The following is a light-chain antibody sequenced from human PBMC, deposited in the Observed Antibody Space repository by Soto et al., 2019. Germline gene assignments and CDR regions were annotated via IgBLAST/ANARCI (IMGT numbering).Light chain of an antibody. J-gene: IGKJ1*01. Sequence: DIQMTQSPSTVSASVGDRVTITCRASQSIGSWLAWYQQKPGKAPKLLIYDASILEAGVPSRFSGSGSGTEFTLTISSLQSDDFATYYCQQYDSYSLTFGQGTKVEIK. V-gene: IGKV1-5*01. CDR3: QQYDSYSLT. CDR1: QSIGSW. CDR2: DAS.